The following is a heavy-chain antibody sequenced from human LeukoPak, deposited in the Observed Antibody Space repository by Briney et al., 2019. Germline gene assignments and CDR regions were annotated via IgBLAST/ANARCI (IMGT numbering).Heavy chain of an antibody. Sequence: GGSLRLSCAASGFVFSYYSSHEVRQAPGKGLEWVAVISYDGGSEHYLDSVKGRFTISRYNSKNTVYLQMNSPRGEDTARYYCARNYLCMSRIIYLFVSWVQGTPVTVSS. J-gene: IGHJ4*02. V-gene: IGHV3-30*04. D-gene: IGHD2-8*01. CDR1: GFVFSYYS. CDR3: ARNYLCMSRIIYLFVS. CDR2: ISYDGGSE.